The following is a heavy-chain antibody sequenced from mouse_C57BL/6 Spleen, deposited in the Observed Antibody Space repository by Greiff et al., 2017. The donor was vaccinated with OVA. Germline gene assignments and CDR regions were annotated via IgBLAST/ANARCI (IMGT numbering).Heavy chain of an antibody. Sequence: VQLQQPGAELVMPGASVKLSCKASGYTFTSYWMHWVKQRPGQGLEWIGEIDPSDSYTNYNQKFKGKSTLTVDKSSSTAYMQLSSLTSEDSAVYYCARRTYYYGSHYFDYWGQGTTLTVSS. CDR2: IDPSDSYT. J-gene: IGHJ2*01. CDR1: GYTFTSYW. CDR3: ARRTYYYGSHYFDY. V-gene: IGHV1-69*01. D-gene: IGHD1-1*01.